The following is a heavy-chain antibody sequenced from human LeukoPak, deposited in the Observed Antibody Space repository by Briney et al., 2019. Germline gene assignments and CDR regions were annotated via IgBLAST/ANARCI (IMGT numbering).Heavy chain of an antibody. Sequence: SETLSLTCTVSGYSISSGYYWSWIRQPPGKGLEWIGEINHSGSTNYNPSLKSRVTISVDTSKNQFSLKLSSVTAADTAVYYCARLVYDSSGYYFDYWGQGTLVTVSS. CDR1: GYSISSGYY. V-gene: IGHV4-38-2*02. CDR3: ARLVYDSSGYYFDY. J-gene: IGHJ4*02. D-gene: IGHD3-22*01. CDR2: INHSGST.